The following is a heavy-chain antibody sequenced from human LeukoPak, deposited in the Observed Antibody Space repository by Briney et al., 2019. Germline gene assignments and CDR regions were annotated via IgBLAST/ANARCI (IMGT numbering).Heavy chain of an antibody. CDR1: GFTFSSA. V-gene: IGHV3-23*01. CDR2: ISGDTTAT. J-gene: IGHJ4*02. D-gene: IGHD1-20*01. CDR3: AKKGSGLTGTMVGLDY. Sequence: PGGSLRLSCAASGFTFSSAMTWVRQAPGKGLEWVSTISGDTTATWYADSVKGRFTISRDNSKNTLYLQMNSLRGEDTAVYYCAKKGSGLTGTMVGLDYWGQGTLVTVSS.